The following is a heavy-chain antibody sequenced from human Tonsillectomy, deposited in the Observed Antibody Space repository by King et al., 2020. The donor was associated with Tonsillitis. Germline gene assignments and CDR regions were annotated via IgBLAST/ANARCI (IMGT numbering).Heavy chain of an antibody. Sequence: VQLVESGGGLVKPGGSLRLSCAASGFTFSNAWMSWVRQAPGKGLEWVGRIKSKTDGGTTDYAAPVKGKFTISRDDSKNTRYLQMNSRKTEDTAVYYCTTRENSEHQIINKHVIVVWGQGTLVTVSS. V-gene: IGHV3-15*01. CDR2: IKSKTDGGTT. CDR3: TTRENSEHQIINKHVIVV. J-gene: IGHJ3*01. CDR1: GFTFSNAW. D-gene: IGHD2/OR15-2a*01.